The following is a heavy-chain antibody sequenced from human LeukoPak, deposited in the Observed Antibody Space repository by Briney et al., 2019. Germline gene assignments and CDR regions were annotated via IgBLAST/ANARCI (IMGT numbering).Heavy chain of an antibody. J-gene: IGHJ4*02. CDR2: IYSGTI. D-gene: IGHD2/OR15-2a*01. V-gene: IGHV3-53*01. CDR1: GFTFSDYY. Sequence: GGSLRLSCAASGFTFSDYYMSWIRQAPGRGLEWVSFIYSGTIHYSDSVKGRFTISRDNSKNTLYLQMNSLRAEDTAVYYCARDWRQSKYRNREWYYWGQGTLVTVSS. CDR3: ARDWRQSKYRNREWYY.